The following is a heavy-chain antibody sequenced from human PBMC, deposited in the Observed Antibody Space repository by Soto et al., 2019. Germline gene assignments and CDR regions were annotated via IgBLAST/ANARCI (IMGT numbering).Heavy chain of an antibody. J-gene: IGHJ4*02. CDR3: ATGPSSSHGYRQVDY. Sequence: PSETLSLTCTVSGTSISSTNYYWGWIRQPPGKGLEWITSIYYTGMTYYNPSLKSRVTVSVDTSKNQFSLKLSSVTAADRAVYYCATGPSSSHGYRQVDYLGQGTLVTVS. D-gene: IGHD6-13*01. CDR2: IYYTGMT. CDR1: GTSISSTNYY. V-gene: IGHV4-39*01.